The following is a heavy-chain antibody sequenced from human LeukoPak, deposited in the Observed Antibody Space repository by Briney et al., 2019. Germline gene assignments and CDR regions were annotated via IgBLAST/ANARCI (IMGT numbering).Heavy chain of an antibody. D-gene: IGHD3-10*01. CDR1: GGSISSGGYS. V-gene: IGHV4-30-2*01. CDR3: ARGPAITMVRGVITNYYFDY. Sequence: SETLSLTCADSGGSISSGGYSWSWIRQPPGKGLEWIGYIYHSGSTYYNPSLKSRVTISVDRSKNQFSLKLSSVTAADTAVYYCARGPAITMVRGVITNYYFDYWGQGTLVTVSS. CDR2: IYHSGST. J-gene: IGHJ4*02.